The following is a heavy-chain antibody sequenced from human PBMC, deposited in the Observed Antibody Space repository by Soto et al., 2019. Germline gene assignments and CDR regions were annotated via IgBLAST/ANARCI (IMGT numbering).Heavy chain of an antibody. CDR1: GGTFSNYI. CDR2: IVPILGIA. Sequence: QVQLVQSGTEMKKPGSSVKISCKASGGTFSNYIFSWVRQAPGQGLEWMGRIVPILGIATYTPKFEGRVTITADKSTTTAFMELSSLTSEDTAVYYCAREPIPRDVGDSTKYFDYWGQGTLVTVSS. J-gene: IGHJ4*02. V-gene: IGHV1-69*08. CDR3: AREPIPRDVGDSTKYFDY. D-gene: IGHD1-26*01.